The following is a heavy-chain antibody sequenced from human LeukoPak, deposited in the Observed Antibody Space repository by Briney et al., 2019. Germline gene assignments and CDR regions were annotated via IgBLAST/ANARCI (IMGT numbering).Heavy chain of an antibody. CDR2: IKQDGSEN. V-gene: IGHV3-7*01. Sequence: GGSLRLSCAASGFTFSNYWMSWVRQAPGKGLERLANIKQDGSENFYVDSVKGRFTISRDNAKKSLYLQMNSLRVEDTAVYYCARVQGSSGPGIFEYWGQGTLVTVSS. D-gene: IGHD6-19*01. CDR1: GFTFSNYW. J-gene: IGHJ4*02. CDR3: ARVQGSSGPGIFEY.